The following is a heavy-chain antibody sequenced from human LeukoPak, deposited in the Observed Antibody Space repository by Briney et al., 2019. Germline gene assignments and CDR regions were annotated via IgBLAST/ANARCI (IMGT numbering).Heavy chain of an antibody. CDR3: ASDKSGFYHPYY. CDR1: GGSISSYC. CDR2: IDYIGRT. D-gene: IGHD3-22*01. J-gene: IGHJ4*02. V-gene: IGHV4-59*08. Sequence: PSETLSLTCTVPGGSISSYCWSWIRQPPGKGLEWIGYIDYIGRTKYNPSLKSRVTMSLGTSRNQFSLKLTSVTAADTAVYYCASDKSGFYHPYYWGLGNLVTVSS.